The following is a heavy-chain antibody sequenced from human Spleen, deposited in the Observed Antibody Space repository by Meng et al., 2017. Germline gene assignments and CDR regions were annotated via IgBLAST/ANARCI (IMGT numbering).Heavy chain of an antibody. V-gene: IGHV4-34*01. CDR3: ARGPTTMAHDFDY. J-gene: IGHJ4*02. D-gene: IGHD4-11*01. CDR1: GGCFSDYY. Sequence: QGRLQQWGAGLLKASETLDLTVVECGGCFSDYYWSGNRQPPGKGLEWIGEINHSGSTNYNPSLESRATTSVDTSQNNLSLKLSSVTAADSAVYYCARGPTTMAHDFDYWGQGTLVTVSS. CDR2: INHSGST.